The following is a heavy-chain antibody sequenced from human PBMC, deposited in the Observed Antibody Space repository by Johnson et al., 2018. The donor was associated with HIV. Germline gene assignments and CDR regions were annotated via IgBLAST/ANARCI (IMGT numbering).Heavy chain of an antibody. CDR2: ISWHSGSL. V-gene: IGHV3-9*01. CDR3: AKVFSGGVAGFDI. Sequence: QLVESGGGLVQPGRSLRLPCAAPGLSFDDYAMHWVRQAPGQGLESVSGISWHSGSLGYADFVKGRFTISRDNAKNSLYLQLNSLRAEDTALYYCAKVFSGGVAGFDIWGQGTMVTVSS. D-gene: IGHD2-15*01. CDR1: GLSFDDYA. J-gene: IGHJ3*02.